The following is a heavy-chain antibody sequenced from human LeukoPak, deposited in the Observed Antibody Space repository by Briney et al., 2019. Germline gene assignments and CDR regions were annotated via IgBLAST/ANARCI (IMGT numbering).Heavy chain of an antibody. CDR2: ISSSGGNT. J-gene: IGHJ4*02. D-gene: IGHD1-26*01. CDR3: AKDGGYPFDY. CDR1: GFTFSSYA. Sequence: GGSLRLSCAASGFTFSSYAMSWVCQAPGKGLEWVSAISSSGGNTFYADSVKGRFTISRDNSKNTLHLQMSSLRAEDTAVYYCAKDGGYPFDYWGQGTLVTVSS. V-gene: IGHV3-23*01.